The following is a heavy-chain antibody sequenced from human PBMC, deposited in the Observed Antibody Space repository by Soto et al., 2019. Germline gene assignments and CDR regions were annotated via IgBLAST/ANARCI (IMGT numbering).Heavy chain of an antibody. D-gene: IGHD4-17*01. CDR1: GYSFTNYA. Sequence: ASVKVSCKASGYSFTNYAMHWVRQAPGQRLEWMGWINAGNGNAYYSQKFQGRVTITRDTSASTAHMELSSLISEDTAVYYCARAPYGVSLDFWVQGILVTVS. V-gene: IGHV1-3*01. J-gene: IGHJ4*02. CDR3: ARAPYGVSLDF. CDR2: INAGNGNA.